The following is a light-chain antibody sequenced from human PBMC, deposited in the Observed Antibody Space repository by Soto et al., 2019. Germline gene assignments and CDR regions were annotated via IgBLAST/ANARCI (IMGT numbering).Light chain of an antibody. J-gene: IGLJ7*01. Sequence: QAVLTQPPSASGTPGQRVTISCSGSSSNIVSNTVNWYQQLPGTAPKLLIYSNNQRPSGVPDRFSGSKSGTSASLAISGLQSEDEADYYCAAWDDSLNGAVFGGGTQLTVL. V-gene: IGLV1-44*01. CDR1: SSNIVSNT. CDR2: SNN. CDR3: AAWDDSLNGAV.